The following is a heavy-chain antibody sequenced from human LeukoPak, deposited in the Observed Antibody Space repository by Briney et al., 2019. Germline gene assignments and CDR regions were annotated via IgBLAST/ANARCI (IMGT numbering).Heavy chain of an antibody. J-gene: IGHJ5*02. CDR3: AREGAMTTYPYNWFDP. Sequence: GGSLRLSCAASGFTFSSYSMNWVRQAPGKGLEWVSYISSSSSTIYYADSVKGRFTISRDNAKNSLYLQMNSLRAEDTAVYYCAREGAMTTYPYNWFDPWGQGTLVTVSS. D-gene: IGHD4-11*01. V-gene: IGHV3-48*01. CDR1: GFTFSSYS. CDR2: ISSSSSTI.